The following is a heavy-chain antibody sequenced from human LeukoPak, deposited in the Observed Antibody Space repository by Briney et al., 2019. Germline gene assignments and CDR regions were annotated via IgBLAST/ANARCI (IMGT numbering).Heavy chain of an antibody. Sequence: GGSLRLSCAASGFTFSNYRMNWVRQAPGKGLEWVSSISSSSIYIYYADSLKGRFTISRDNARNSLYPQMNSLRAEDTAVYYCARARHGGNSRYFQHWGRGTLVTVSS. J-gene: IGHJ1*01. CDR2: ISSSSIYI. D-gene: IGHD4-23*01. V-gene: IGHV3-21*04. CDR3: ARARHGGNSRYFQH. CDR1: GFTFSNYR.